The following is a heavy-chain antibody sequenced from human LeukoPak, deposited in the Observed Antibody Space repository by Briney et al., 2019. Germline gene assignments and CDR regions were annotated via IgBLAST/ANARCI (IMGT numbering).Heavy chain of an antibody. CDR2: INPNSGGT. CDR1: GYTFTGYY. J-gene: IGHJ4*02. V-gene: IGHV1-2*02. CDR3: ARGGIEEGYCSGGSCYEANY. Sequence: ASVKASCKASGYTFTGYYMHWVRQAPGQGLEWMGWINPNSGGTNYAQKFQGRVTMTRDTSISTAYMELSRLRSDDTAVYYCARGGIEEGYCSGGSCYEANYWGQGTLVTVSS. D-gene: IGHD2-15*01.